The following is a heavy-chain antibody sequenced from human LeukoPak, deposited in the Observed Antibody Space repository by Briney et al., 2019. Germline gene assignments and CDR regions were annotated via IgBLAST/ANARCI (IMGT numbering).Heavy chain of an antibody. V-gene: IGHV4-31*03. Sequence: SETLSLTCTVSGGSISSGGYYWSWIRQHPGKGLEWIGYIYYSGSTYYNPSLKSRVTISVDTSKNQFSLKLSSVTAADTAVYYCARARITIFGVVIDYYGMDVWGQGTTVTVSS. D-gene: IGHD3-3*01. CDR3: ARARITIFGVVIDYYGMDV. J-gene: IGHJ6*02. CDR1: GGSISSGGYY. CDR2: IYYSGST.